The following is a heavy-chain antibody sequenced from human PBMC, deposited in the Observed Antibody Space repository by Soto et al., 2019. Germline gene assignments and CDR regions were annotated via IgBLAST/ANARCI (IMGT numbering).Heavy chain of an antibody. Sequence: QLQLQESGPGLVKPSETLSLTCTVSGGSISSSSYYWGWIRQSPGKGLEWIGNIYYSGSTYYNPSLESRVTISGGTAKNQFSLKLSSVTAADTAVYYCARRGGSSPFDYWGQGTLVTVSS. V-gene: IGHV4-39*01. D-gene: IGHD1-26*01. CDR1: GGSISSSSYY. CDR3: ARRGGSSPFDY. CDR2: IYYSGST. J-gene: IGHJ4*02.